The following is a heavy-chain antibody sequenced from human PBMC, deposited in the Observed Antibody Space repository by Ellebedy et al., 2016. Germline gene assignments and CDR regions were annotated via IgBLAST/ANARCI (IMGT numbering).Heavy chain of an antibody. Sequence: GSLRLSCAVYGGSFSGYYWSWIRQPPGKGLEWIGEINHSGSTNYNPSLKSRVTISVDTSKNQFSLKLSSVTAADTAVYYCARDYGSGSYPYPGGMDVWGQGTTVTVSS. CDR3: ARDYGSGSYPYPGGMDV. V-gene: IGHV4-34*01. J-gene: IGHJ6*02. CDR1: GGSFSGYY. CDR2: INHSGST. D-gene: IGHD3-10*01.